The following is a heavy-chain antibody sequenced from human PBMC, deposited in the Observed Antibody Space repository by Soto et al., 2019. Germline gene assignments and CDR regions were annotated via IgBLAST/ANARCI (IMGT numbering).Heavy chain of an antibody. CDR2: IYYSGGI. V-gene: IGHV4-38-2*01. CDR3: ARVLSSPVRYFDF. CDR1: GFSISSGFY. D-gene: IGHD3-16*02. J-gene: IGHJ4*02. Sequence: SETLSLTCVVSGFSISSGFYWGWIQQSPGKGLESIGSIYYSGGIYYNPSLRSRISVALDTSKNQFSLKLNSVSAADTAVYYCARVLSSPVRYFDFRGPRLLVTAAS.